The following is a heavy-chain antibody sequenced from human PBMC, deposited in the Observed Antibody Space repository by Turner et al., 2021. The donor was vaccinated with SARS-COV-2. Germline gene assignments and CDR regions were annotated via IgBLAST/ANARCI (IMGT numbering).Heavy chain of an antibody. CDR1: GGSISSSSYY. CDR3: VRPACSSTACYFYFDS. J-gene: IGHJ4*02. Sequence: QLQLQESGPGLVKPSETLSLTCTVSGGSISSSSYYWGWIRQSPGKGLEWLATVFSSGTTYDNPSLNGRVSMSVDTSNNQFSLRLTSATVADTAVYYCVRPACSSTACYFYFDSWGQGILVTVSS. CDR2: VFSSGTT. D-gene: IGHD2-2*01. V-gene: IGHV4-39*01.